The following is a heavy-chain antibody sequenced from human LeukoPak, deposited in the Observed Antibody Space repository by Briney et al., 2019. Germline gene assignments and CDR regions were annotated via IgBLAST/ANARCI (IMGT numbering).Heavy chain of an antibody. D-gene: IGHD6-19*01. CDR2: IYTSGSTI. CDR1: GFTFSSYA. CDR3: ARDRRYSSGWYGAFDI. J-gene: IGHJ3*02. V-gene: IGHV3-48*03. Sequence: PGGSLRLSCAASGFTFSSYAMSWVRQAPGKGLEWVSYIYTSGSTIYYADSVKGRFTISRDNAKNSMYLQMNSLRADDTAVYYCARDRRYSSGWYGAFDIWGQGTMVTVSS.